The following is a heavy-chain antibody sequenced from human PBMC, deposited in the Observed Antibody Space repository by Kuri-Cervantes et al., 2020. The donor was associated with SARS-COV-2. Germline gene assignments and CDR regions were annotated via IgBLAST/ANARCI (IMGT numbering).Heavy chain of an antibody. J-gene: IGHJ4*02. CDR1: GGSFGDYK. Sequence: GSLRLSCAVYGGSFGDYKWSWIRQPPGKGLEWIGDINHSGSTDNNPSLKSRVTISVDTSKNQFSLKMTSVTAADTAIYYCARIRYYDILTGLAGFDYWGQGTRVTVSS. V-gene: IGHV4-34*01. CDR3: ARIRYYDILTGLAGFDY. CDR2: INHSGST. D-gene: IGHD3-9*01.